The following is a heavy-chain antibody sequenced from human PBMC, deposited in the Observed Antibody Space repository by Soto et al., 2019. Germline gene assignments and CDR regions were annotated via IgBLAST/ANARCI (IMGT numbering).Heavy chain of an antibody. Sequence: PGGSLRLSCAASGFTVSSNYMSWVRQAPGKGLEWVSVIYSGGSTYYADSVKGRFTISRDNSKNTLYLQMNSLRAEDTAVYYCASGPAYCGGDCYSDYWGQGTLVTVSS. V-gene: IGHV3-66*01. CDR2: IYSGGST. J-gene: IGHJ4*02. CDR3: ASGPAYCGGDCYSDY. D-gene: IGHD2-21*01. CDR1: GFTVSSNY.